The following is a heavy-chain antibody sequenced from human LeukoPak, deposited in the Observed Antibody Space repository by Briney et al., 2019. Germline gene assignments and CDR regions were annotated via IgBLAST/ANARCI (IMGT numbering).Heavy chain of an antibody. CDR1: GFTFSDYY. V-gene: IGHV3-11*01. CDR2: ISSSGSTI. D-gene: IGHD3-9*01. CDR3: ARGYGRGYYDILTGSYSMDV. J-gene: IGHJ6*02. Sequence: GGSLRLSCAASGFTFSDYYMSWIRQAPGKGLEWVSYISSSGSTIYYADSVKGRFTISRDNAKNSLYLQMNSLRAEDTAVYYCARGYGRGYYDILTGSYSMDVWGQGTTVTVSS.